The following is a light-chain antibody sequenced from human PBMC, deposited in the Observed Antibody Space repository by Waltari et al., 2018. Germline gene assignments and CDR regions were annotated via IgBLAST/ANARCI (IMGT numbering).Light chain of an antibody. CDR2: DVT. CDR3: SSYAGTYTWV. Sequence: QSALTQPRSLSGSPGPSVTIPSPATSSDVGGYNFVSWYHQHPGQAPKLMIYDVTKRPSGVPDRFSGSRSGNTASLTISGLQAEDEADYYCSSYAGTYTWVFGGGTKLTVL. J-gene: IGLJ3*02. V-gene: IGLV2-11*01. CDR1: SSDVGGYNF.